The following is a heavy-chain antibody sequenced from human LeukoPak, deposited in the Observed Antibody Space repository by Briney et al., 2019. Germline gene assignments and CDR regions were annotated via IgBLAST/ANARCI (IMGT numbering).Heavy chain of an antibody. CDR2: INPNSGGP. CDR1: GYTFTGYY. J-gene: IGHJ4*02. CDR3: AIASGYSGYFPFDY. D-gene: IGHD5-12*01. V-gene: IGHV1-2*02. Sequence: WASVKVSCKPSGYTFTGYYMHWVRQAPGQGLEWMGWINPNSGGPNYAQKFQDRVNMPREPSINTAYMELSRLTSDDTAVYYCAIASGYSGYFPFDYWAQGTLVTVSS.